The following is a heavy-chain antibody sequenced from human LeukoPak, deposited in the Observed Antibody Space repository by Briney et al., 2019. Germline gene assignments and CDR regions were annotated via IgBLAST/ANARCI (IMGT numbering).Heavy chain of an antibody. CDR1: GGSISSSSYY. V-gene: IGHV4-39*01. D-gene: IGHD3-22*01. CDR2: IYYSGGT. CDR3: ARQAGDSSGYYRDAFDI. Sequence: SETLSLTCTVSGGSISSSSYYWGWIRQPPGKGLEWIGSIYYSGGTYYNPSLKSRVTISVDTSKNQFSLKLSSVTAADTAVYYCARQAGDSSGYYRDAFDIWGQGTMLTVSS. J-gene: IGHJ3*02.